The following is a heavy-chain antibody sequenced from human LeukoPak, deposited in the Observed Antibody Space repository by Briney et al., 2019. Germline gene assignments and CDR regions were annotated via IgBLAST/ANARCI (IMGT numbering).Heavy chain of an antibody. D-gene: IGHD3-9*01. V-gene: IGHV3-7*01. Sequence: GGSLRLSCAASGFTVSSNYMTWVRQAPGKGLELVANIKQDGSETYYVDSVKGRFTISRDNAKNSLDMQMNSLRVEDTAVYYCARGPILRHFDYYMDVWGKGTTVIISS. J-gene: IGHJ6*03. CDR2: IKQDGSET. CDR3: ARGPILRHFDYYMDV. CDR1: GFTVSSNY.